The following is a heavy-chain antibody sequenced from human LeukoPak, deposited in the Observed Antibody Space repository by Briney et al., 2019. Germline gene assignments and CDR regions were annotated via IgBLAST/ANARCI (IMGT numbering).Heavy chain of an antibody. CDR2: IYYSGST. Sequence: PSETLSLTCTVSGGSISSYYWSWIRQPPGKGLEWIGYIYYSGSTNYNPSLKSRVTISVDTSKNQFSLKLSSVTAADTAVYYCARFRTVVDAFDIWGQGTMVTVSS. V-gene: IGHV4-59*01. D-gene: IGHD2-15*01. J-gene: IGHJ3*02. CDR1: GGSISSYY. CDR3: ARFRTVVDAFDI.